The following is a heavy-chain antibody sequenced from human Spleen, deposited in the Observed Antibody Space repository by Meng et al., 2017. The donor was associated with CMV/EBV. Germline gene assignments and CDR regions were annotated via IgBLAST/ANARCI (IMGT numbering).Heavy chain of an antibody. CDR2: TSSSGNYI. CDR1: GFTFSNYT. CDR3: ARGLGLSYFDY. D-gene: IGHD2/OR15-2a*01. Sequence: GESLKISCAASGFTFSNYTMNWVRQAPGKGLEWVSSTSSSGNYIYYTDSVKGRFTISRNNAKNSLYLQMNSLRAEDTAVYYCARGLGLSYFDYWGQGTLVTVSS. J-gene: IGHJ4*02. V-gene: IGHV3-21*01.